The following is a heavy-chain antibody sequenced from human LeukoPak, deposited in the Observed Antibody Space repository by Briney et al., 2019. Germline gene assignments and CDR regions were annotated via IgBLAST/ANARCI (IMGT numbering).Heavy chain of an antibody. CDR1: GFTFSSYG. D-gene: IGHD3-3*01. J-gene: IGHJ4*02. V-gene: IGHV3-48*02. CDR3: ARVSADDFWSGYANPLRYFDWFSDY. CDR2: ISSSSSTI. Sequence: PGRSLRLSCAASGFTFSSYGMHWVRQAPGKGLEWVSYISSSSSTIYYADSVKGRFTISRDNAKNSLYLQMNSLRDEDTAVYYCARVSADDFWSGYANPLRYFDWFSDYWGQGTLVTVSS.